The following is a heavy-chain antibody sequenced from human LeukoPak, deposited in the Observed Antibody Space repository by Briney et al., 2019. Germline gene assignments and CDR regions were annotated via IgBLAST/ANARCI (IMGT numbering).Heavy chain of an antibody. CDR1: GFTVSSNY. V-gene: IGHV3-53*01. Sequence: GGSLRLSCAASGFTVSSNYMSWVRQAPGKGLEWVSVIYSGGSTYYADSVKGRFTISRDNSKNTLYLQMNSLRAEDTAVYYCARIEMATIRFNAFDIWGQGTMVTVSS. CDR2: IYSGGST. D-gene: IGHD5-24*01. CDR3: ARIEMATIRFNAFDI. J-gene: IGHJ3*02.